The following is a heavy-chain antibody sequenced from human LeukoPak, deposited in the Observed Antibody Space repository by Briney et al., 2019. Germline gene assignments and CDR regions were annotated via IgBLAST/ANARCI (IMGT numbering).Heavy chain of an antibody. Sequence: SETLSLTCTVSGGSISSYYWSWIRQPPGKGLEWIGYIYYSGSTNYNPSLKSRVTISVDTSKNQFSLKLSSVTAADTAVYYCARAPYRRFYPYYYMDVWGKGTTITVSS. CDR3: ARAPYRRFYPYYYMDV. CDR2: IYYSGST. CDR1: GGSISSYY. D-gene: IGHD2/OR15-2a*01. J-gene: IGHJ6*03. V-gene: IGHV4-59*12.